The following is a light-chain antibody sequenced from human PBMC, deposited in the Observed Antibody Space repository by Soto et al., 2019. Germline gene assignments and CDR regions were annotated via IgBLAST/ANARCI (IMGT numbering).Light chain of an antibody. Sequence: EIVMTQSPATLSVSPGERATLSCRASQSVRTTVARYQQRPGQAPRLLIYDASTRATGVPARFSGGGSGTDFTLTVTSLQSEDFGIYYCQQYTDWPTTFGQGTKVEIK. CDR1: QSVRTT. J-gene: IGKJ1*01. CDR3: QQYTDWPTT. V-gene: IGKV3-15*01. CDR2: DAS.